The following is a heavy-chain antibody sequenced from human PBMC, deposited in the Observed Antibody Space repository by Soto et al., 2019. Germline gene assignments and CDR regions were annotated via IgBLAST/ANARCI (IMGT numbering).Heavy chain of an antibody. CDR3: ATETSTWGC. Sequence: EVQLVESGGGLVQPGASLRLSCVASGFALSNYWINWVRQAPGKGLEWVANIKQDGSEKNYVDSVKGRFTISRDNARNSLYLQMNSLRAEDTAAYYCATETSTWGCWGQGTLVNVSS. J-gene: IGHJ4*02. D-gene: IGHD7-27*01. CDR2: IKQDGSEK. CDR1: GFALSNYW. V-gene: IGHV3-7*05.